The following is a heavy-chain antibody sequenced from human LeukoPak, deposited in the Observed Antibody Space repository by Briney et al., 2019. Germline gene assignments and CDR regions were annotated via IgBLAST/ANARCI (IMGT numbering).Heavy chain of an antibody. CDR2: ISGSGGST. Sequence: PGGSLRHSCAASGFTFSSYAMSWVRQAPGKGLEWVSAISGSGGSTYYADSVKGRFTISRDNSKNTLYLQMNSLRAEDTAVYCARGGGYSYGSFDYWGQGTLVTVSS. J-gene: IGHJ4*02. CDR3: RGGGYSYGSFDY. V-gene: IGHV3-23*01. D-gene: IGHD5-18*01. CDR1: GFTFSSYA.